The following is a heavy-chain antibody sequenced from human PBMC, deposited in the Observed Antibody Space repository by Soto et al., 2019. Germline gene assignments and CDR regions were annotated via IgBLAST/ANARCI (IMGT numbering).Heavy chain of an antibody. CDR1: GFTFSTYG. J-gene: IGHJ6*02. Sequence: EVQILESGGGLVQPGGSLRLSCAASGFTFSTYGLTWVRQAPGKGLEWVSLINGDGAGTYYADSVKGRFTISRDNSKNTLYLQMNSLRPEDTAVYHCARDQGGTTLYYHGMDVWGQGTTVTVSS. V-gene: IGHV3-23*01. CDR2: INGDGAGT. D-gene: IGHD1-7*01. CDR3: ARDQGGTTLYYHGMDV.